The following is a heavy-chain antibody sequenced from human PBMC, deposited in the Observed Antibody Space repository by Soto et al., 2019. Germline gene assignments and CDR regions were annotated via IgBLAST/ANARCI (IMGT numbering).Heavy chain of an antibody. J-gene: IGHJ4*02. CDR1: EFTFSNYW. D-gene: IGHD2-15*01. CDR3: ARGGLSVTPADY. V-gene: IGHV3-7*01. Sequence: EVQLVESGGGLVQPGGSLRLSCAASEFTFSNYWMSWVRQAPGKGLEWVANIKEDGSEKSYVDSAKGRFTISRDNAKNSLYLQMNSLTAEDTAVYFCARGGLSVTPADYWGQGTLVTVSS. CDR2: IKEDGSEK.